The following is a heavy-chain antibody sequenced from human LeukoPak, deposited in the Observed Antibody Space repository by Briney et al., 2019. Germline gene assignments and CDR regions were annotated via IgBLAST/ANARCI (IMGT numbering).Heavy chain of an antibody. J-gene: IGHJ3*02. D-gene: IGHD2-2*01. CDR3: AKDRTYCSSTSCYPGEAFDI. V-gene: IGHV3-23*01. CDR1: GFHVITYY. Sequence: GGSLRLSCAASGFHVITYYMNWFRQAPGKGLEWVSAISGSGGSTYYADSVKGRFTISRDNSKNTLYLQMNSLRAEDTAVYYCAKDRTYCSSTSCYPGEAFDIWGQGTMVTVSS. CDR2: ISGSGGST.